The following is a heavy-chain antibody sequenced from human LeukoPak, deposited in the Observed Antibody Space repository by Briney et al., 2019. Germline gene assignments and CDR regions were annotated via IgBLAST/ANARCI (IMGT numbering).Heavy chain of an antibody. CDR2: TYYRSKWYN. CDR1: GDSVSSNSAA. D-gene: IGHD4-17*01. CDR3: ARNTGDVVLQFYYYYYMDV. V-gene: IGHV6-1*01. J-gene: IGHJ6*03. Sequence: SQTLSLTCAISGDSVSSNSAAWNWIRQSPSRGLEWLGRTYYRSKWYNDYAVSVKSRITINPDTSKNQFSLQLNSVTHEDTAVYSCARNTGDVVLQFYYYYYMDVWGKGTTVTVSS.